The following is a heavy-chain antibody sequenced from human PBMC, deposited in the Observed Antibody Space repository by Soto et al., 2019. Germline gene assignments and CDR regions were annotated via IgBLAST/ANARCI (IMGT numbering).Heavy chain of an antibody. D-gene: IGHD4-17*01. CDR1: GASINGGGYY. CDR2: IYYSGNT. V-gene: IGHV4-31*03. CDR3: ARDPSYGDYSYYGMDV. J-gene: IGHJ6*02. Sequence: QVQLQESGPGLVKPSQTLSLTCTVSGASINGGGYYWSWIRQHPGKGLEWIGSIYYSGNTYYSPSHKSRVTISLDTAKIHVSLRLTSVTAADTAVYYCARDPSYGDYSYYGMDVWGQGTTVTVSS.